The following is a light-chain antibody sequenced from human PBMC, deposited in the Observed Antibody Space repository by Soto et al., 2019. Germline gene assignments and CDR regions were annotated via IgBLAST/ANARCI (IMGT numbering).Light chain of an antibody. CDR1: SSDVGGYNY. J-gene: IGLJ1*01. V-gene: IGLV2-14*01. CDR3: TSYTSRSTRV. CDR2: EVS. Sequence: QSVLAQPASVSGSPGQSITISCTGTSSDVGGYNYVSWYQQHPGKAPKLMIYEVSNRPSGISNSFSGSKSGNTASLTISGLQAEADADYYCTSYTSRSTRVFGTGTTVTVL.